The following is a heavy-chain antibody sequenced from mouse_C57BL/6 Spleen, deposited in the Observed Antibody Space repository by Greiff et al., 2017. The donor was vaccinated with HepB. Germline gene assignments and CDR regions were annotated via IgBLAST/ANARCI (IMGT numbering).Heavy chain of an antibody. CDR1: GYAFSSYW. CDR3: ARYSNLDFDY. CDR2: IYPGDGDT. D-gene: IGHD2-5*01. J-gene: IGHJ2*01. Sequence: VKVVESGAELVKPGASVKISCKASGYAFSSYWMNWVKQRPGKGLEWIGQIYPGDGDTNYNGKFKGKATLTADKSSSTAYMQLSSLTSEDSAVYFCARYSNLDFDYWGQGTTLTVSS. V-gene: IGHV1-80*01.